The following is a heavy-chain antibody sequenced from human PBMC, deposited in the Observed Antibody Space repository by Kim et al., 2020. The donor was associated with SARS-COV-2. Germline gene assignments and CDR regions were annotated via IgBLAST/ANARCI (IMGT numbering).Heavy chain of an antibody. Sequence: SNPALEIRVTISVDTSKTQFSLTLSSVTAADTAVYYCASGSGSYYYCFDYWGQGTLVTVSS. CDR3: ASGSGSYYYCFDY. J-gene: IGHJ4*02. D-gene: IGHD3-10*01. V-gene: IGHV4-39*01.